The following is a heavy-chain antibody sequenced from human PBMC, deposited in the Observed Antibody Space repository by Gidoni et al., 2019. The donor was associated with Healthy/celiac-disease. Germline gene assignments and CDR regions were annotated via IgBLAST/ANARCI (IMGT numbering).Heavy chain of an antibody. D-gene: IGHD2-15*01. V-gene: IGHV3-23*01. Sequence: EVQMLESGGGLVQPGGSMRLSCAASGFTFRRYAISWVRQAPGKGLAWFSSISCSGVSTYYADSVKGRFTISRDNSKNTLYLQMNSLRAEDTAVYYCAKDRALFVVVVAARWGYFDYWGQGTLVTVSS. J-gene: IGHJ4*02. CDR1: GFTFRRYA. CDR2: ISCSGVST. CDR3: AKDRALFVVVVAARWGYFDY.